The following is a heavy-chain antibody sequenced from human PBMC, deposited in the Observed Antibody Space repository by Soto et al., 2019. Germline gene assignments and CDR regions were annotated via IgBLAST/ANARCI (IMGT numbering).Heavy chain of an antibody. D-gene: IGHD1-26*01. CDR2: ISAYNGTT. CDR1: GYTFSNYG. Sequence: QVQLVQSGAEVKKPGASAKVSCKASGYTFSNYGISWMRQVPGQGLEWMGWISAYNGTTNYAQKFQGRVTMTTDASTNTAHMGLRSLRSDDTAVYYCARASGGGVGTTSYWGQGTLVTVSS. J-gene: IGHJ4*02. V-gene: IGHV1-18*01. CDR3: ARASGGGVGTTSY.